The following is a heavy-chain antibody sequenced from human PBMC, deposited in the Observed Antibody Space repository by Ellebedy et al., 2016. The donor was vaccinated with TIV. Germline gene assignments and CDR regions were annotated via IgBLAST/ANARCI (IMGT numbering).Heavy chain of an antibody. D-gene: IGHD3-22*01. CDR2: IIPIFGTA. V-gene: IGHV1-69*05. CDR3: ARDRWSSGYYSIGSHTLDY. CDR1: GGTFSSYA. Sequence: SVKVSXKASGGTFSSYAISWVRQAPGQGLEWMGGIIPIFGTANYAQKLQGRVTMTTDTSTSTAYMELRSLRSDDTAVYYCARDRWSSGYYSIGSHTLDYWGQGTLVTVSS. J-gene: IGHJ4*02.